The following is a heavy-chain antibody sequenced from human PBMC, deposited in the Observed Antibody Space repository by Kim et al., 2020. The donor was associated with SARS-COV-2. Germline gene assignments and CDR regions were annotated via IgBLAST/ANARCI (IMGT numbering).Heavy chain of an antibody. Sequence: GGSLRLSCAGSGFHFKDAWMSWVRQAPGKGLEWVGRFRSNNHRPTEYAAAVKDRFIISKDDSKNTLYLQMNSLKTEDTAVYYCSWDWDFYFGLNVWGQGTTVTVSS. J-gene: IGHJ6*01. CDR3: SWDWDFYFGLNV. D-gene: IGHD3-9*01. V-gene: IGHV3-15*01. CDR1: GFHFKDAW. CDR2: FRSNNHRPT.